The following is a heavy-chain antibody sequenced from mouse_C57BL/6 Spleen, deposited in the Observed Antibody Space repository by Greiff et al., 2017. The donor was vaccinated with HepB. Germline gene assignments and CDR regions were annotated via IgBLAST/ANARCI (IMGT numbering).Heavy chain of an antibody. J-gene: IGHJ2*01. CDR1: GYAFTNYL. CDR3: ARSRNDYSFDY. Sequence: VQLQESGAELVRPGTSVKVSCKASGYAFTNYLIEWVKQRPGQGLEWIGVINPGSGGTNYNEKFKGKATLTADKSSSTAYMQLSSLTSEDSAVYFCARSRNDYSFDYWGQGTTLTVSS. V-gene: IGHV1-54*01. CDR2: INPGSGGT.